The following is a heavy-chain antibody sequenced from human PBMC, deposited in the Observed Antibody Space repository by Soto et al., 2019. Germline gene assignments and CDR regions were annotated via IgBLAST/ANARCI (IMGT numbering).Heavy chain of an antibody. CDR3: ARGDSGSYYGGLWYGMDV. J-gene: IGHJ6*02. V-gene: IGHV4-34*01. Sequence: SETLSLTCAVYGGSFSGYYWSWIRQPPGKGLEWIGEINHSGSTNYNPSLKSRVTISVDTSKNQFSLKLSSVTAADTAVYYCARGDSGSYYGGLWYGMDVWGQGTTVTVSS. D-gene: IGHD1-26*01. CDR2: INHSGST. CDR1: GGSFSGYY.